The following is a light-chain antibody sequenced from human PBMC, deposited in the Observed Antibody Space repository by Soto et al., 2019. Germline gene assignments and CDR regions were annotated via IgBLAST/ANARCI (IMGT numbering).Light chain of an antibody. CDR3: QQSYSTLGIT. V-gene: IGKV1-27*01. CDR1: QGISNY. Sequence: DIQMTQSPSSLSASVGDRVTITCRASQGISNYLAWYQQKPGKVPKLLIYAASTLQSGVPSRFSGSGSGTDFTLTISSLQPEDVATYYCQQSYSTLGITFGQGTRLEIK. J-gene: IGKJ5*01. CDR2: AAS.